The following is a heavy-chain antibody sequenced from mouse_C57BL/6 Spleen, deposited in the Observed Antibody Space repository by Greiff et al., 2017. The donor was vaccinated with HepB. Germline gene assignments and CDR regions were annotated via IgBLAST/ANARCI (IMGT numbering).Heavy chain of an antibody. D-gene: IGHD2-4*01. CDR1: GYTFTSYW. V-gene: IGHV1-55*01. CDR3: ARRGGYDYDGGFAY. J-gene: IGHJ3*01. CDR2: IYPGSGST. Sequence: QVQLKQPGAELVKPGASVKMSCKASGYTFTSYWITWVKQRPGQGLEWIGDIYPGSGSTNYNEKFKSKATLTVDTSSSTAYMQLSSLTSEDSAVYYCARRGGYDYDGGFAYWGQGTLVTVSA.